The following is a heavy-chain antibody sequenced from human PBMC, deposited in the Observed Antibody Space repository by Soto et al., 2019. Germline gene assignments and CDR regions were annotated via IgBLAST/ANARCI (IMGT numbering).Heavy chain of an antibody. CDR3: ARDRGDYYGSGSPSEPIDY. CDR2: INPNSGGT. V-gene: IGHV1-2*04. Sequence: ASVNVSCKASGYTFTGYYMHWVRRAPGEGLEWMGWINPNSGGTNYAQKFQGWVTMTRDTSISTAYMELRSLRSDDTAVYYCARDRGDYYGSGSPSEPIDYWGQGTLVTVSS. J-gene: IGHJ4*01. CDR1: GYTFTGYY. D-gene: IGHD3-10*01.